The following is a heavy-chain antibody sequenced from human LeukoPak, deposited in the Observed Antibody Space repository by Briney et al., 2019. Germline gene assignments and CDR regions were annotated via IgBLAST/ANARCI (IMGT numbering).Heavy chain of an antibody. Sequence: GGSLRLSCAASGFTFSSYSMNWARQAPGKGLEWVSYISSSSSTIYYADSVKGRFTISRDNAKNSLYLQMNSLRAEDTAVYYCARDRGWYAFDIWGQGTMVTVSS. J-gene: IGHJ3*02. CDR2: ISSSSSTI. CDR1: GFTFSSYS. CDR3: ARDRGWYAFDI. V-gene: IGHV3-48*01. D-gene: IGHD3-10*01.